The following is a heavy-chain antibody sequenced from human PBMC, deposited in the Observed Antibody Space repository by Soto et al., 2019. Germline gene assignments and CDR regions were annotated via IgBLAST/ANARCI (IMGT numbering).Heavy chain of an antibody. CDR2: ISSSSSYI. J-gene: IGHJ3*02. D-gene: IGHD2-2*01. V-gene: IGHV3-21*01. CDR3: AKYCSSTSCYVDDAFDI. CDR1: GFTFSSYS. Sequence: GGSLRLSCAASGFTFSSYSMNWVRQAPGKGLEWVSSISSSSSYIYYADSVKGRFTISRDNAKNSLYLQMNSLRAEDTAVYYCAKYCSSTSCYVDDAFDIWGQGTMVTVSS.